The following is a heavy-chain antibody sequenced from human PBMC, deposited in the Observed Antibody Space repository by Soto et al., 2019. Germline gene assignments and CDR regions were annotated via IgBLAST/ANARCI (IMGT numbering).Heavy chain of an antibody. CDR3: AKEAGGYSYGYVYYYYYGMDV. Sequence: QVQLVEAGGGVVQPGRSLRLSCAASGFTFSSYGMHWVRQAPGKGLEWVAVISYDGSNKYYADSVKGRFTISRDNSKNTLYLRMNRLRAEDTAVYYCAKEAGGYSYGYVYYYYYGMDVWGQGTTVTVSS. V-gene: IGHV3-30*18. D-gene: IGHD5-18*01. J-gene: IGHJ6*02. CDR2: ISYDGSNK. CDR1: GFTFSSYG.